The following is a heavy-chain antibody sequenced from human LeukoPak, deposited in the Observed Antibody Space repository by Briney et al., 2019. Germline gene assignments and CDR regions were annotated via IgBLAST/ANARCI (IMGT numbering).Heavy chain of an antibody. D-gene: IGHD2-2*01. CDR3: ARGQYRYCSSTSCYGGYFDY. J-gene: IGHJ4*02. CDR2: IKQDGSEK. V-gene: IGHV3-7*01. Sequence: GGSLRLSCAASGFTFSSYWMSWVRQAPGKGLKWVANIKQDGSEKYYVDSVKGRFTISRDNAKNSLYLQMNSLRAEDTAVYYCARGQYRYCSSTSCYGGYFDYWGQGTLVTVSS. CDR1: GFTFSSYW.